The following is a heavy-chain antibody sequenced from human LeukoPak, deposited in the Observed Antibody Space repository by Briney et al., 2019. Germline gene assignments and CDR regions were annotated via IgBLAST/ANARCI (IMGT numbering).Heavy chain of an antibody. D-gene: IGHD3-22*01. CDR3: AREKAYYDSSGYLGY. J-gene: IGHJ4*02. CDR1: GFTFSSYA. Sequence: GGSLRLSCAASGFTFSSYAMSWVRQAPGKGLEWVSAISGSGGSTYYADSVKGRFTISRDNSKNTLYLQMNSLRAEDTAVYYCAREKAYYDSSGYLGYWGQGTLVTVSS. V-gene: IGHV3-23*01. CDR2: ISGSGGST.